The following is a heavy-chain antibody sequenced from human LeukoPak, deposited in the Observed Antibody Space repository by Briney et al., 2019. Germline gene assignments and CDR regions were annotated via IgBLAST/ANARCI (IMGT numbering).Heavy chain of an antibody. V-gene: IGHV4-34*01. J-gene: IGHJ5*02. Sequence: SETLSLTCAVYGGSFSGYYWSWIRQPPGKGLEWIGEINHSGSTNYNPSLKSRVTISVDTSKNQFSLKLSSVTAADTAVYYCARFRPHYGYYSSTSCYNWFDPWGQGTLVTVSS. D-gene: IGHD2-2*03. CDR3: ARFRPHYGYYSSTSCYNWFDP. CDR1: GGSFSGYY. CDR2: INHSGST.